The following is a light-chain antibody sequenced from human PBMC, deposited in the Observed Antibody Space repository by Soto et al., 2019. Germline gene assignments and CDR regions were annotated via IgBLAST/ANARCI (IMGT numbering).Light chain of an antibody. CDR2: AAS. V-gene: IGKV1-39*01. Sequence: DIQMTHSPSSLSASVEDRVIITFLASQSISNHLNWYQQKPGKAPKLLIYAASSLQSGVPSRFSGSGSGTDFTLTISSLQPEDFATYYCQQSYSTLAITFGQGTRLEIK. CDR1: QSISNH. CDR3: QQSYSTLAIT. J-gene: IGKJ5*01.